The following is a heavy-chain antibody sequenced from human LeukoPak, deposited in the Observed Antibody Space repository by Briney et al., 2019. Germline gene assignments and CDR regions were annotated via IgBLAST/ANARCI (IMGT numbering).Heavy chain of an antibody. V-gene: IGHV1-69*05. Sequence: TSVKVSCKASGGTFSSYAISWVRQAPGQGLEWMGRIIPIFGTANYAQKFQGRVTITTDESTSTAYMELSSLRFEDTAVYYCARGGRYYYDSSGYYYGYWGQGTLVTVSS. CDR3: ARGGRYYYDSSGYYYGY. CDR1: GGTFSSYA. J-gene: IGHJ4*02. CDR2: IIPIFGTA. D-gene: IGHD3-22*01.